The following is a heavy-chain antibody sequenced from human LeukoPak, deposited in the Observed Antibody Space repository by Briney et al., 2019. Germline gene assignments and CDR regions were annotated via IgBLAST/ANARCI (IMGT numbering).Heavy chain of an antibody. D-gene: IGHD3-9*01. CDR1: GYTFTSYG. J-gene: IGHJ5*02. CDR3: AREIWPYYDILTGYYKDGWFDP. V-gene: IGHV1-18*01. Sequence: ASVKVSCKASGYTFTSYGISWVRQAPGQGLEWMGWISAYNGNTNYAQKLQGRVTMTTDTSTSTAYMELRSLRSDDTAVYYCAREIWPYYDILTGYYKDGWFDPWGQGTLVTVSS. CDR2: ISAYNGNT.